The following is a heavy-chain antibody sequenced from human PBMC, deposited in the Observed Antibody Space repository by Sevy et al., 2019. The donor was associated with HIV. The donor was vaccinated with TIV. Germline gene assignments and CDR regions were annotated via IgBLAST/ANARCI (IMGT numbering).Heavy chain of an antibody. CDR2: ISGSGGST. J-gene: IGHJ6*02. V-gene: IGHV3-23*01. D-gene: IGHD2-2*01. Sequence: GGSPRLSCAASGFTFSSYAMSWVRQAPGKGLEWVSAISGSGGSTYYADSVKGRFTISRDNSKNTLYLQMNSLRAEDTAVYYCAKEIIDCSSTSCYGDYYGMDVWGQRTTVTVSS. CDR3: AKEIIDCSSTSCYGDYYGMDV. CDR1: GFTFSSYA.